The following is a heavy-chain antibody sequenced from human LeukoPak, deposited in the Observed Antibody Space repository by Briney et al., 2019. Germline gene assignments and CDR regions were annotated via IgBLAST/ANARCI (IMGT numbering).Heavy chain of an antibody. D-gene: IGHD3-10*01. CDR2: ISSSSSYI. J-gene: IGHJ4*02. Sequence: GGSLRLSCAASGFTFSSYSMSWVRQAPGKGLEWVSSISSSSSYIYYADSVKGRFTISRDNAKNSLYLQMNSLRAEDTAVYYCARDRDSLWFGESRGLDYWGQGTLVTVSS. CDR3: ARDRDSLWFGESRGLDY. CDR1: GFTFSSYS. V-gene: IGHV3-21*01.